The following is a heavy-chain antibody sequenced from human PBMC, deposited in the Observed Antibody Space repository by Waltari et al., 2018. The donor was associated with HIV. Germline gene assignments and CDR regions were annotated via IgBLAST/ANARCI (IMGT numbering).Heavy chain of an antibody. Sequence: EVRLFESGGVLVQPGGSLRLSCAALGFAFCASALTLCRQAPGKGLQWVSTISSNGITAYHADSVKGRFTISRDNSKNTLSLQMKSLRVEDTALYFCAKDLWDLTVIRGAFWFDPWGQGTLVTVSS. CDR1: GFAFCASA. V-gene: IGHV3-23*01. CDR3: AKDLWDLTVIRGAFWFDP. J-gene: IGHJ5*02. D-gene: IGHD1-20*01. CDR2: ISSNGITA.